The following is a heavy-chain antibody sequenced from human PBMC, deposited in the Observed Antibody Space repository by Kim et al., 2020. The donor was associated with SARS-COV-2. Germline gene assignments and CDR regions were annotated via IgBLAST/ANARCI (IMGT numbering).Heavy chain of an antibody. Sequence: SETLSLTCTVSGGSISSSSYYWGWIRQPPGKGLEWIGSIYYSGSTYYNPSLKSRVTISVDTSKNQFSLKLSSVTAADTAVYYCARDEVVAGAGFGMDVWG. D-gene: IGHD6-19*01. CDR1: GGSISSSSYY. J-gene: IGHJ6*01. V-gene: IGHV4-39*07. CDR3: ARDEVVAGAGFGMDV. CDR2: IYYSGST.